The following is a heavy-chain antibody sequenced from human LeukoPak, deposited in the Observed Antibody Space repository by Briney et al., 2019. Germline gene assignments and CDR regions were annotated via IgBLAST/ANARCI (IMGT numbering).Heavy chain of an antibody. CDR2: IPYDGNSE. CDR1: GFIFSNYA. V-gene: IGHV3-30*02. Sequence: GGSLRLSCAASGFIFSNYAMHWVRQAPGKGLEWVAFIPYDGNSEYYADSVKGRFTISRDDSKNTLYLQMNSLRTEDTALYYCAKDEGGPTVSDYWGQGTLVTVSS. CDR3: AKDEGGPTVSDY. D-gene: IGHD4-11*01. J-gene: IGHJ4*02.